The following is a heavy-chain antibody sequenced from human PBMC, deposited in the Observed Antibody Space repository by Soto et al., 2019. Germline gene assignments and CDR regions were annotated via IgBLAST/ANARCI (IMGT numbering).Heavy chain of an antibody. CDR3: AKFRAGLGSQTDS. D-gene: IGHD3-10*01. Sequence: EVQLLESGGNLVQPGGSLRLSCAASGFTFSSYAMSWVSQAPGKGLEWVSTVGVSGATTYYTDSVKGRFTISRDNSNNTSFLKMLSLRAEDTAIYYCAKFRAGLGSQTDSWGQGTLVTVSS. V-gene: IGHV3-23*01. CDR2: VGVSGATT. CDR1: GFTFSSYA. J-gene: IGHJ4*02.